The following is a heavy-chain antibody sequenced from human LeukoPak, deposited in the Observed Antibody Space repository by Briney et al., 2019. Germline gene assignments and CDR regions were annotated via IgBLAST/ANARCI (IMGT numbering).Heavy chain of an antibody. CDR3: ARDRNWGFDY. D-gene: IGHD7-27*01. CDR1: GFTFSSYS. CDR2: ITSSSSDI. Sequence: PGGSLRLSCAASGFTFSSYSMNWVRQAPGKGLEWISYITSSSSDISYADSVKGRFAISRDNAKNSLYLQMNSLRDEDTAVYYCARDRNWGFDYWGQGTLLTVSS. J-gene: IGHJ4*02. V-gene: IGHV3-48*02.